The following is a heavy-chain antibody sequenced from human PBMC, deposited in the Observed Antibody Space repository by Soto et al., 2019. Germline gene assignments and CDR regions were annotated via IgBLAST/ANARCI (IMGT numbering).Heavy chain of an antibody. CDR2: VYIDGTT. CDR3: AREPLWSGPLPLDAFDV. V-gene: IGHV3-53*01. J-gene: IGHJ3*01. Sequence: EGQLVESGGGWSQPGGSLRVSCAASGLSVTDTYMSWVRQAPGKGLEWVSVVYIDGTTNYADSVKGRFTISRDNSRNTVYLQMNSLRAEDTAMYYCAREPLWSGPLPLDAFDVWGQGTKVTVS. D-gene: IGHD3-3*01. CDR1: GLSVTDTY.